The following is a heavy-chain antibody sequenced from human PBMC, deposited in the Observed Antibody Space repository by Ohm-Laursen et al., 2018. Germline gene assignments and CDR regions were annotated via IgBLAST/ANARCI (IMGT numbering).Heavy chain of an antibody. J-gene: IGHJ5*02. CDR1: GFSLSTNKMC. CDR3: AHLMSTVTTGYFDP. Sequence: PTQTLTLTCTFSGFSLSTNKMCVNWIRQSPGKALEWLARIDWDDDRYYSASLKTRLTISKDTSKNQVVLTMTNMDPGDTATYYCAHLMSTVTTGYFDPWGQGILVTASS. CDR2: IDWDDDR. D-gene: IGHD4-11*01. V-gene: IGHV2-70*12.